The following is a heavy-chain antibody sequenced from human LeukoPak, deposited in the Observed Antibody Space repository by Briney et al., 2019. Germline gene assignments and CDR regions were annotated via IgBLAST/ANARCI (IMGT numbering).Heavy chain of an antibody. CDR1: GFTFTSSA. D-gene: IGHD2-2*01. Sequence: GTSVKVSCKASGFTFTSSAVQWVRQARGQRLEWIGWIVVGSGNTNYAQKFQERVTITRDMSTSTAYMELSSLRSEDTAVYYCAAADCSSTSCYYFDYWGQGTLVTVPS. J-gene: IGHJ4*02. CDR2: IVVGSGNT. V-gene: IGHV1-58*01. CDR3: AAADCSSTSCYYFDY.